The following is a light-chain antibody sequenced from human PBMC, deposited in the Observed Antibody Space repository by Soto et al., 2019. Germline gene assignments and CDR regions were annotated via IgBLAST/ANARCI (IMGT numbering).Light chain of an antibody. V-gene: IGKV3-15*01. CDR2: GAS. CDR1: QSVSSY. J-gene: IGKJ1*01. CDR3: QQYNDWSWT. Sequence: EIVLTQSPATLSLSPGERATLSCRASQSVSSYLAWYQQKPGQTPRLLIYGASTRATGFPARFSGSGSGTEFTLTISRLQSEDSAVYYCQQYNDWSWTFGQGTKVDIK.